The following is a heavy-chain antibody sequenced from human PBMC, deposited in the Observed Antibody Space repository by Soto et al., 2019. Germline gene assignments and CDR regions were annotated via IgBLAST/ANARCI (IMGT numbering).Heavy chain of an antibody. CDR1: GGTFSNYA. J-gene: IGHJ6*02. V-gene: IGHV1-69*01. Sequence: QVQLVQSGAEVRKPGSSVTVSCKASGGTFSNYAISWVRQAPGQGLEWMGGIIPIVGTGSYAQKFQGRVPITADEPTTTAYMGLSRLRFEDTAVYYCARVVILVPTASTHYYYHMDVWGPGTTVTVSS. D-gene: IGHD2-2*01. CDR2: IIPIVGTG. CDR3: ARVVILVPTASTHYYYHMDV.